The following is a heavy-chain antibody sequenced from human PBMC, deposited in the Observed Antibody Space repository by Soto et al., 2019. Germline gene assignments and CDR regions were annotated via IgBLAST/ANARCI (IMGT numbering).Heavy chain of an antibody. CDR3: ASGGIAASAGWFDP. CDR2: IIPILGIA. V-gene: IGHV1-69*02. J-gene: IGHJ5*02. Sequence: QVQLVQSGAEVKKPGSSVKISCKASGGTFSSYTVSWVRQAPGQGLEWMGRIIPILGIANYAQKFQGRVTITADKSTSTAYMELSSPRSEDTAEYYCASGGIAASAGWFDPWGQGTLVIVSS. D-gene: IGHD6-13*01. CDR1: GGTFSSYT.